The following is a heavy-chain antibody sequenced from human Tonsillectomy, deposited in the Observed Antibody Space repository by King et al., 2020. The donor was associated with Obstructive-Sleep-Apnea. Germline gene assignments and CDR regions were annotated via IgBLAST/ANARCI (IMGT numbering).Heavy chain of an antibody. CDR2: IDPSDSYT. J-gene: IGHJ4*02. D-gene: IGHD6-13*01. CDR1: GYSFTTYW. V-gene: IGHV5-10-1*01. Sequence: QLVQSGAEVKKPGESLRISCKGSGYSFTTYWISWVRQMPGKGLEWMGRIDPSDSYTKYSPSFQGHVTISADKSINTAYLQWSSLKASDTARYYFARLPSSSSWSIKYYFDYWGQGTLVTVSA. CDR3: ARLPSSSSWSIKYYFDY.